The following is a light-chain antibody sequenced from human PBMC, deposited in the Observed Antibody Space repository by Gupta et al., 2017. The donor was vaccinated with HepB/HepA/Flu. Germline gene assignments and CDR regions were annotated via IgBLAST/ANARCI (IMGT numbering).Light chain of an antibody. CDR3: DGWDASNRRQLV. J-gene: IGLJ2*01. CDR2: REE. CDR1: KSNIGPKF. Sequence: QSMLTQPPSASRAPGQRVTISCSGSKSNIGPKFVYWFQNLPGTDHPRIIAREEQMPPGVPARFACDTNCDYASLITRARRSDDDADDYWDGWDASNRRQLVFGGGTKLTVL. V-gene: IGLV1-47*01.